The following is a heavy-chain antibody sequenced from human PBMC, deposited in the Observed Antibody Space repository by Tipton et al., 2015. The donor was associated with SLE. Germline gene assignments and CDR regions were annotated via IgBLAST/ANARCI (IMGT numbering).Heavy chain of an antibody. CDR1: GGSISSGSYH. CDR2: IHTSGST. J-gene: IGHJ4*02. CDR3: ARDGSGVDY. V-gene: IGHV4-61*09. D-gene: IGHD3-10*01. Sequence: TLSLTCTVSGGSISSGSYHWSWIRQPAGKGLEWIGHIHTSGSTNYNPSPKSRVTISIDTSKNQFSLKLSSVTAADTAVYYCARDGSGVDYWGQGTLVTVSS.